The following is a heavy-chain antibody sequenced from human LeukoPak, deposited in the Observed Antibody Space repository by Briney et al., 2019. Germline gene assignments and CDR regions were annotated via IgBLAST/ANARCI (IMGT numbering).Heavy chain of an antibody. CDR1: GFTFSSYS. Sequence: GGSLRLSCAASGFTFSSYSMNWVRQAPGKGLEWVSSISSSSSYIYYADSVKGRFTISRDNAKNSLYLQMNSLRAEDTAVYYCARGAVAAYNFDYWGQGTLVTVSS. D-gene: IGHD6-19*01. V-gene: IGHV3-21*01. CDR3: ARGAVAAYNFDY. CDR2: ISSSSSYI. J-gene: IGHJ4*02.